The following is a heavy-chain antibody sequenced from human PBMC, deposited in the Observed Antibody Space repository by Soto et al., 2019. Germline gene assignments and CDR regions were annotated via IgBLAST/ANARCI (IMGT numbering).Heavy chain of an antibody. CDR2: IVVGSGNT. Sequence: SVKVSCKASGFTFTSSAMQWVRQARGQRLEWIGWIVVGSGNTNYAQKFQERVTITRDMSTSTAYMELSSLRSEDTAVYYCARDGEGKAAAAMVYWGQGTLVTVSS. D-gene: IGHD6-13*01. CDR1: GFTFTSSA. J-gene: IGHJ4*02. V-gene: IGHV1-58*02. CDR3: ARDGEGKAAAAMVY.